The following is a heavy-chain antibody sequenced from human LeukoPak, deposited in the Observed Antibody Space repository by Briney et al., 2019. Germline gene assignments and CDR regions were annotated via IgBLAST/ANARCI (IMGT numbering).Heavy chain of an antibody. CDR1: GGTFSSYD. V-gene: IGHV1-18*01. Sequence: AASVTVSCKASGGTFSSYDISWVRQAPGQGLEWMGWISAYNGNTNYAQKLQGRVTMTTDTFTSTAYMELRSLRSDDTAVYYCARDRGRYSTRNNLDYWGQGTLVTVSS. J-gene: IGHJ4*02. CDR2: ISAYNGNT. CDR3: ARDRGRYSTRNNLDY. D-gene: IGHD6-13*01.